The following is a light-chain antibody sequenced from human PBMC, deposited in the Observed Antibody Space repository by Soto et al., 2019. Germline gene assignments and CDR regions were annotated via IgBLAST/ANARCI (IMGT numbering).Light chain of an antibody. J-gene: IGKJ5*01. CDR2: GAS. V-gene: IGKV3-15*01. CDR1: QSVRGN. CDR3: QQYDNWPSIT. Sequence: EIVMTQSPATLSVSQGERATLSCRASQSVRGNLAWYQQKPGQSPRLLIYGASSRATGIPVRFSGSGSGTEFTLTISSLQSEDFAVYYCQQYDNWPSITFGQGTRLEIK.